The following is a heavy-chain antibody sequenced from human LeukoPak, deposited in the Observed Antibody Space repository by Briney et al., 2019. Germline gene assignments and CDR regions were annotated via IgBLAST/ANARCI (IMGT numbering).Heavy chain of an antibody. V-gene: IGHV3-48*03. D-gene: IGHD3-10*01. CDR3: ARGRFGLD. CDR2: ISSSGSTI. CDR1: GFTFSTLE. Sequence: RAGGSLRLSCAASGFTFSTLEMTWVRQAPGKGLEWVSYISSSGSTIYYADSVKGRFTISRDNAKNSPYLQMNSLRVEDTAIYHCARGRFGLDWGQGTLVTVSS. J-gene: IGHJ4*02.